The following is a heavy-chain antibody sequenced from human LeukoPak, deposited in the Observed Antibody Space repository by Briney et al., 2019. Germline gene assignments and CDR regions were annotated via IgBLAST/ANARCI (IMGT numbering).Heavy chain of an antibody. CDR3: ARVLGLVGAPVRDYYFDY. J-gene: IGHJ4*02. V-gene: IGHV3-7*01. CDR2: IKQDGSEK. D-gene: IGHD6-19*01. Sequence: QPGGSLRLSCAASGSTFSSYWMSWVRQAPGKGLEWVANIKQDGSEKYYVDSVKGRFTISRDNAKNSLYLQMNSLRAEDTAVYYCARVLGLVGAPVRDYYFDYWGQGTLVTVSS. CDR1: GSTFSSYW.